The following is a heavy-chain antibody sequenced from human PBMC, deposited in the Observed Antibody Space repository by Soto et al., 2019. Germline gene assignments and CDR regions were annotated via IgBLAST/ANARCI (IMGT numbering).Heavy chain of an antibody. CDR3: ARASLSGYGYYYMDV. CDR1: GFTFSSYW. V-gene: IGHV3-74*01. D-gene: IGHD5-12*01. CDR2: INSDGSST. Sequence: PGGSLRLSCAASGFTFSSYWMHWVRQAPGKGLVWVSRINSDGSSTSYADSVKGRFTISRDNAKNTLYLQMNSLRAEDTAVYYCARASLSGYGYYYMDVWGKGTTVTVSS. J-gene: IGHJ6*03.